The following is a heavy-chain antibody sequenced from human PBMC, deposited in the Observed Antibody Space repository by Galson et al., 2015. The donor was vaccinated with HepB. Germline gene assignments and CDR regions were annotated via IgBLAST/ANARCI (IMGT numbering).Heavy chain of an antibody. D-gene: IGHD2-15*01. V-gene: IGHV3-73*01. CDR2: IRSKANSYAT. CDR3: TSGVGLHCSGGSCYPPTQRLPYYYGMDV. CDR1: GFTFSGSA. Sequence: SLRLSCAASGFTFSGSAMHWVRQASGKGLEWVGRIRSKANSYATAYAASVKGRFTIYRDDSKNTAYLQMNSLKTEDTAVYYCTSGVGLHCSGGSCYPPTQRLPYYYGMDVWGQGTTVTVSS. J-gene: IGHJ6*02.